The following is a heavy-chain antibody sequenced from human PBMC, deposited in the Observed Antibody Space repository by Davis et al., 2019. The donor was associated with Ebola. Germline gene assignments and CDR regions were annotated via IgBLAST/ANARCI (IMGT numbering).Heavy chain of an antibody. V-gene: IGHV3-30*03. CDR1: GFTFSSYG. J-gene: IGHJ5*02. CDR2: ISYDGSNK. D-gene: IGHD3/OR15-3a*01. CDR3: ARDQRWTGRWFDP. Sequence: GESLKISCAASGFTFSSYGMHWVRQAPGKGLEWVAVISYDGSNKYYADSVKGRFTISRDNAKNSLYLQMNSLRAEDTAVYYCARDQRWTGRWFDPWGQRTLVTVSS.